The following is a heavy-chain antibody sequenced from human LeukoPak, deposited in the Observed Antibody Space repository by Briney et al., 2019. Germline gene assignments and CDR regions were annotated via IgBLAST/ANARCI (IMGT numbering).Heavy chain of an antibody. J-gene: IGHJ4*02. Sequence: QPGRSLRLSCTASGFTFGDYAMSWVRQAPGKGLEWVGFIRSKAYGGTTEYAASVKGRFTISRDDSKSIAYLQMNSLKTEDTAVYYCTREGTSGYFHYFDYWGQGTLVTVS. CDR2: IRSKAYGGTT. CDR1: GFTFGDYA. V-gene: IGHV3-49*04. D-gene: IGHD3-22*01. CDR3: TREGTSGYFHYFDY.